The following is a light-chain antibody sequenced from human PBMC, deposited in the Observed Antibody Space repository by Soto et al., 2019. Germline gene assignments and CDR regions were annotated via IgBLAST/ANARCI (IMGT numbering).Light chain of an antibody. Sequence: EIVLTQSPGSLSLSPGERATPSCRASQSVGYNMAWYQQKPGQPPKLLIFGASSRATDIPARFSGGGSGTDFTLTISRLEPDDFALYYCQHYGASPITFGQGTRLEI. V-gene: IGKV3-20*01. CDR2: GAS. CDR1: QSVGYN. J-gene: IGKJ5*01. CDR3: QHYGASPIT.